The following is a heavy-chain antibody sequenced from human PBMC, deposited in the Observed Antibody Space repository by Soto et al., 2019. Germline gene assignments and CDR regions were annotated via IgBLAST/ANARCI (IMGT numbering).Heavy chain of an antibody. CDR2: ISSSSSYI. D-gene: IGHD6-13*01. J-gene: IGHJ4*02. CDR1: GFTFSSYS. Sequence: GGSLRLSCAASGFTFSSYSMNWVGLAPGKGLEWVSSISSSSSYIYYADSVKGRFTISRDNAKNSLYLQMNSLRAEDTAVYYCARFSSSWTGVDYWGQGTLVTVSA. CDR3: ARFSSSWTGVDY. V-gene: IGHV3-21*01.